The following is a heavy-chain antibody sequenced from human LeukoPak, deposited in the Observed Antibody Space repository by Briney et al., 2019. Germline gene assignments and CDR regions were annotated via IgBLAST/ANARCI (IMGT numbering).Heavy chain of an antibody. CDR2: IYYSGST. V-gene: IGHV4-30-4*01. Sequence: SETLSLTCTVSGGSISSGDYYWSWIRQPPGKGLEWIRYIYYSGSTYYNPSLKSRVTISVDTSKNQFSLKLSSVTAADTAVYYCARVDGYNFLDYWGQGTLVTVSS. D-gene: IGHD5-24*01. CDR1: GGSISSGDYY. J-gene: IGHJ4*02. CDR3: ARVDGYNFLDY.